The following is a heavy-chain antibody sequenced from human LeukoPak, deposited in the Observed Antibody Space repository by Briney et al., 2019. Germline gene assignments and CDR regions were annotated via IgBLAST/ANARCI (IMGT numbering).Heavy chain of an antibody. CDR1: GFTFSSYA. J-gene: IGHJ4*02. V-gene: IGHV3-64*01. Sequence: QSGGSLRLSCAASGFTFSSYAMHWVRQAPGKGLEYVSAISSNGGSTYYANSVKGRFTISRDNSKNTLYLQMGSLRAEDMAVYYCARESGYLDYWGQGTLVTVSS. CDR3: ARESGYLDY. D-gene: IGHD3-3*01. CDR2: ISSNGGST.